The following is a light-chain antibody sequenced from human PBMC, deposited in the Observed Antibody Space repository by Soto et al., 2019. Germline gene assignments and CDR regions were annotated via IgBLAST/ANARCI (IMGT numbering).Light chain of an antibody. V-gene: IGLV2-8*01. CDR3: SSCAGSINFVV. Sequence: QSALTQPPSASGSPGQSVTISCTGTSSDVGGYNYVSWYQQHPGKAPKLMIYEVTMRPSGVPDRFSGSKSGNTASLTVSGLQAEDEAHYYCSSCAGSINFVVFGGGTQLTVL. J-gene: IGLJ2*01. CDR2: EVT. CDR1: SSDVGGYNY.